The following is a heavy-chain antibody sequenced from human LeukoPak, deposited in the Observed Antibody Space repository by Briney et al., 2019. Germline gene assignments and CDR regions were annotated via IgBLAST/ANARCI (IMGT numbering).Heavy chain of an antibody. V-gene: IGHV4-39*01. J-gene: IGHJ4*02. CDR3: ASDDYNNYVGGPFDY. Sequence: SETLSLTCTVSGGSISSSSYYWGWIRQPPGKGLEWIGSTYYSGSTYYNPSLRSRVTISVDTSKNQFSLKLSSVTAADTAVYYCASDDYNNYVGGPFDYWGQGTLVTVSS. D-gene: IGHD4-11*01. CDR2: TYYSGST. CDR1: GGSISSSSYY.